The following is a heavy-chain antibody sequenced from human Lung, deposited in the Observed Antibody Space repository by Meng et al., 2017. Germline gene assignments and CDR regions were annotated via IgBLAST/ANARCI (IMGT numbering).Heavy chain of an antibody. V-gene: IGHV4-30-4*01. CDR3: ARGQKGYFDL. CDR1: GGSISSSNYY. Sequence: QVQLQESGPGLVKPSQTLSRTCTVSGGSISSSNYYWSRIRQPPGKGLEWSGHIYNSGSTYYNPSLKSRITISVDTSKNQFSLKLSSVTAADTAVYYCARGQKGYFDLWGRGTLVTVSS. CDR2: IYNSGST. J-gene: IGHJ2*01.